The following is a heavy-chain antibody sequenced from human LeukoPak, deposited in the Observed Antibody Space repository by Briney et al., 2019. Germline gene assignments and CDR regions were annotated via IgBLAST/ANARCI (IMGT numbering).Heavy chain of an antibody. V-gene: IGHV3-23*01. CDR1: FTXXXYA. Sequence: FTXXXYAMSWVRQAPGKGLEWVSAISGSGGSTYYADSVKGRFTISRDNSKNTLYLQMNSLRAEDTAVYYCARGPSGYHNTGGQGTLVTVSS. CDR2: ISGSGGST. J-gene: IGHJ4*02. D-gene: IGHD5-12*01. CDR3: ARGPSGYHNT.